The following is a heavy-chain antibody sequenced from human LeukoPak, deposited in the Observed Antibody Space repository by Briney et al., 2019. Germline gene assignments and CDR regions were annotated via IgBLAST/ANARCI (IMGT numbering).Heavy chain of an antibody. J-gene: IGHJ3*02. CDR3: ASAYCSSTSCYGSDAFDI. CDR2: INPNSGGT. CDR1: GYTFTGYY. D-gene: IGHD2-2*01. Sequence: ASVKVSCKASGYTFTGYYMHWERQAPGQGLEWMGWINPNSGGTNYAQKFQGRVTMTRDTSISTAYMELSRLRSDDTAVYYCASAYCSSTSCYGSDAFDIWGQGTMVTVSS. V-gene: IGHV1-2*02.